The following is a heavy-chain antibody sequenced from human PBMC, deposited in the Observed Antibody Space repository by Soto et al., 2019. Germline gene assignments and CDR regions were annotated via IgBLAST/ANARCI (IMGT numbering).Heavy chain of an antibody. CDR1: GGTLSSDRYF. CDR3: ARLGGGYYESYGMDV. V-gene: IGHV4-31*03. J-gene: IGHJ6*02. Sequence: QNLRLTYSGSGGTLSSDRYFLCWIRQHPGTGLEWIGHISYSGSTYYNTSLKSRVTISVDTSRNQFSLKLSSVTAADTAVYYCARLGGGYYESYGMDVWGQGTTVT. CDR2: ISYSGST. D-gene: IGHD3-22*01.